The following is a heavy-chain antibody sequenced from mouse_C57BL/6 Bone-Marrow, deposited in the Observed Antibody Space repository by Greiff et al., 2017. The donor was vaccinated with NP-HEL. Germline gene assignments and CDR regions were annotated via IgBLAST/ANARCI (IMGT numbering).Heavy chain of an antibody. CDR3: AGNWFAY. V-gene: IGHV1-69*01. D-gene: IGHD2-1*01. CDR2: IDPSDSYT. Sequence: QVQLQQPGAELVMPGASVKLSCKASGYTFTSYWMHWVKQRPGQGLEWIGEIDPSDSYTNYNQKFKGKSTLTVDKSSSTAYMQLSSLTSEDSAVYCCAGNWFAYWGQGTLVTVSA. CDR1: GYTFTSYW. J-gene: IGHJ3*01.